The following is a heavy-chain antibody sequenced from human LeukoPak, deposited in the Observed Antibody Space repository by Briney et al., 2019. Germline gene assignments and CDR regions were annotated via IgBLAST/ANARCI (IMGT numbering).Heavy chain of an antibody. CDR2: INHSGST. CDR1: GGSFSGYY. V-gene: IGHV4-34*01. D-gene: IGHD3-3*01. CDR3: ARGPLTIFGVVTLEYYYYGMDV. J-gene: IGHJ6*02. Sequence: SETLSLTCAVYGGSFSGYYWSWIRQPPGKGLEWIGEINHSGSTNYNPSLKSRVTISVDTSKNQFSLKLSSVTAADTAVYYCARGPLTIFGVVTLEYYYYGMDVWGQGTTVTVSS.